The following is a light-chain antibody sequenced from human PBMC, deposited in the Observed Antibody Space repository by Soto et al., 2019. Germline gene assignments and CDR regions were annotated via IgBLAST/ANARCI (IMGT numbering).Light chain of an antibody. V-gene: IGKV3-20*01. Sequence: EIVMTQSPATLSVSPGERATLSCRASQSVRSNLAWYQQKPGQAPSLLIYGAFTRATGIPDRFSGSGSGTDFTLTISRLEPEDFAVYYCQQYGSSPPWTFGQGTKVDIK. CDR3: QQYGSSPPWT. J-gene: IGKJ1*01. CDR2: GAF. CDR1: QSVRSN.